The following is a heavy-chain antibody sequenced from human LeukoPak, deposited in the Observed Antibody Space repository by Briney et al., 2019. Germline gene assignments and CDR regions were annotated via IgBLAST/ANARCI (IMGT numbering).Heavy chain of an antibody. CDR3: ASLYCSSTSCYP. J-gene: IGHJ1*01. CDR2: IRYDGSNK. CDR1: GFTFSSYG. V-gene: IGHV3-30*02. Sequence: GGSLRLSCAASGFTFSSYGMHWVRQAPGKGLEGVAFIRYDGSNKYYADSVKGRFTISRDNSKNTLYLQMNSLRAEDTAVYYCASLYCSSTSCYPWGQGTLVTVSS. D-gene: IGHD2-2*01.